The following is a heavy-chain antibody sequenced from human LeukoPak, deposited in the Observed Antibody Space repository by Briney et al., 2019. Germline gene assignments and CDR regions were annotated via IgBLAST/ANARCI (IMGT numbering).Heavy chain of an antibody. CDR3: ARLYDILTGPAGHPLDAFDI. V-gene: IGHV4-59*01. CDR1: GGSISSYY. Sequence: SETLSLTCTVSGGSISSYYWSWIRQPPGKGLEWIGYIYYSGSTNYNPSLKSRVTISVDTSKNQFSLKLSSVTAADTAVYYCARLYDILTGPAGHPLDAFDIWGQGTMVAVSS. D-gene: IGHD3-9*01. J-gene: IGHJ3*02. CDR2: IYYSGST.